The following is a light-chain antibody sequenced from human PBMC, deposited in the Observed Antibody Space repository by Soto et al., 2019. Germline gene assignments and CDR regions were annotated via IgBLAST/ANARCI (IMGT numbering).Light chain of an antibody. CDR3: QQCNTPFT. Sequence: DIPMTQSPSTLSASVGDRVAITCRASQNIGSRLAWYQQKPDEAPKLLIYDASSLESGVPLRFGGSGSGTDFTLIISSLQPDDFATYYCQQCNTPFTFGGGTKVDI. CDR2: DAS. CDR1: QNIGSR. J-gene: IGKJ4*01. V-gene: IGKV1-5*01.